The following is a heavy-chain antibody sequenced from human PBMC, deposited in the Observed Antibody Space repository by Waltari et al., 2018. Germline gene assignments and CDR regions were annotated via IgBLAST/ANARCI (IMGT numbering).Heavy chain of an antibody. Sequence: GWIRQPPGQGLEWIGTISYAGTTYTNPSLRSRLTMSRDTSKKQLSLTLGSTTAADTAVYYCATYIGASVGTAAFDVWGQGTMVTVSS. V-gene: IGHV4-39*01. D-gene: IGHD5-12*01. CDR3: ATYIGASVGTAAFDV. J-gene: IGHJ3*01. CDR2: ISYAGTT.